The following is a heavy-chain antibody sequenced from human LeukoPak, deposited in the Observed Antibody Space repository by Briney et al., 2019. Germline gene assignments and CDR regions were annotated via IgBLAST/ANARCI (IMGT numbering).Heavy chain of an antibody. D-gene: IGHD6-19*01. CDR3: ASARDFGWEGMWN. CDR1: GGSVSAFY. CDR2: VSYTGSTNHTGST. Sequence: KPSETLSLTCTVSGGSVSAFYWSWIRQPPGKGLQWIGYVSYTGSTNHTGSTNYNPSLKSRVNISVDTSNNQFSLKLSSLTAADTAVYYCASARDFGWEGMWNWGQGTLVTVSS. J-gene: IGHJ4*02. V-gene: IGHV4-59*02.